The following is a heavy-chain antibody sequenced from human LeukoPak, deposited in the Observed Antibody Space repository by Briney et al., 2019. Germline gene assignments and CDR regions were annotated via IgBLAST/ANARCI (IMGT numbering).Heavy chain of an antibody. D-gene: IGHD2-2*01. CDR3: ATSRVPAAKMNAFDI. V-gene: IGHV1-69-2*01. Sequence: GASVKVSCKVSGYTFTDYYMHWVQQAPGKGLEWMGLVDPEDGETIYAEKFQGRVTITADTSTDTAYMELSSLRSEDTAVYYCATSRVPAAKMNAFDIWGQGTMVTVSS. CDR2: VDPEDGET. J-gene: IGHJ3*02. CDR1: GYTFTDYY.